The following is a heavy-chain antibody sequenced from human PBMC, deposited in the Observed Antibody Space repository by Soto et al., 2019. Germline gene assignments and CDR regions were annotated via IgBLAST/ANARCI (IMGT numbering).Heavy chain of an antibody. CDR3: ARAQGSGFLVS. CDR1: GGSISSGDYY. CDR2: IYYSGST. Sequence: QVQLQESGPGLVKPSQTLSLTCTVSGGSISSGDYYWSWIRQPPGKGLEGIGYIYYSGSTYYNPSLKSPVTISVDTSKNQFSLKLSAVTAADTAVYYCARAQGSGFLVSWGQGTLVTVSS. V-gene: IGHV4-30-4*01. D-gene: IGHD3-10*01. J-gene: IGHJ4*02.